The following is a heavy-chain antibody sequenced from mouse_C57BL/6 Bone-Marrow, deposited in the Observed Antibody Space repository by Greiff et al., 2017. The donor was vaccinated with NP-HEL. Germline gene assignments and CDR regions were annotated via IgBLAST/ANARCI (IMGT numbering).Heavy chain of an antibody. CDR2: ISDGGSYT. D-gene: IGHD1-1*01. CDR3: ARVDYYGSSYDAMDY. J-gene: IGHJ4*01. Sequence: EVQRVESGGGLVKPGGSLKLSCAASGFTFSSYAMSWDRQTPEKRLEWVATISDGGSYTYYPDNVKGRFTISRDNAKNNLYLQMSHLKSEDTAMYYCARVDYYGSSYDAMDYWGQGTSVTVSS. CDR1: GFTFSSYA. V-gene: IGHV5-4*01.